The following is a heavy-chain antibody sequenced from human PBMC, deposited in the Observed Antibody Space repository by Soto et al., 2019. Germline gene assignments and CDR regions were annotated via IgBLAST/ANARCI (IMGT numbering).Heavy chain of an antibody. CDR1: GFTFTSYS. Sequence: GGSLRLSCAVSGFTFTSYSMNWVRQAPGQGLDWVSYITSKSTTIKYADSVKGRFTVSRDNAKNSLYLQLNSLRDEDTAVYYCAREMGACSDSSCYPGPYDSWGQGTLVTVSS. J-gene: IGHJ5*02. CDR2: ITSKSTTI. D-gene: IGHD3-16*01. CDR3: AREMGACSDSSCYPGPYDS. V-gene: IGHV3-48*02.